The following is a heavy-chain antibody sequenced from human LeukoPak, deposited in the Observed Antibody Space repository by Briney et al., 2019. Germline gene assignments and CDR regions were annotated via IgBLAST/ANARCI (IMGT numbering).Heavy chain of an antibody. Sequence: PGGSLRLSRAASGFTFSSYEMNWVRQAPGKGLEWVSYISSSGSTIYNADSVKGRFTISKDNAKNSLYLQMNSLRAEDTAVYYCARIPGSSRYFDYWGQGSLVTAYS. CDR2: ISSSGSTI. CDR1: GFTFSSYE. V-gene: IGHV3-48*03. J-gene: IGHJ4*02. CDR3: ARIPGSSRYFDY. D-gene: IGHD6-13*01.